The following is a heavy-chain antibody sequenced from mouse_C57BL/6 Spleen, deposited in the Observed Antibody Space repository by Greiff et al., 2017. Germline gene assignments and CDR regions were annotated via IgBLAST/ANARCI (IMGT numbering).Heavy chain of an antibody. D-gene: IGHD4-1*01. J-gene: IGHJ2*01. CDR3: ARILEGFDY. Sequence: VQLKESGPELVKPGASVKIPCKASGYTFTDYNMDWVKQSHGKSLEWIGDINPNNGGTIYNQKFKGKATLTVDKSSSTAYMELRSLTSEDTAVYYCARILEGFDYWGQGTTLTVSS. CDR1: GYTFTDYN. V-gene: IGHV1-18*01. CDR2: INPNNGGT.